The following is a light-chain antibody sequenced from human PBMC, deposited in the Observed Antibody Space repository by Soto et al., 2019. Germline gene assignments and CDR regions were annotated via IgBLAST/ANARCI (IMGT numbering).Light chain of an antibody. CDR2: DVT. J-gene: IGLJ1*01. CDR1: SSDVGGYNY. CDR3: GAYAGSYIYA. Sequence: QSDLTQPRSVSGSPGQSVTISCPGTSSDVGGYNYVSWYQHHPDKPPKVMIYDVTKRPSGVPDSFTGAKTGKTASLTISVRQAEDESVYYCGAYAGSYIYAFGTW. V-gene: IGLV2-11*01.